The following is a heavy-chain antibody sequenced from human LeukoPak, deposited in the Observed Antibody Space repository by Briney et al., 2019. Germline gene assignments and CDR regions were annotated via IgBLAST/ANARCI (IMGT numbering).Heavy chain of an antibody. J-gene: IGHJ4*02. CDR3: ARDSSGWYYFDY. Sequence: ASVKVSCKASGYTFTSYGISWVRQAPGQGLEWMGWISAYNGNTNYAQKLQGRVTMTTDTSTSTAYMELRSLRSEVTAVYYCARDSSGWYYFDYWGQGTLVTVSS. CDR1: GYTFTSYG. CDR2: ISAYNGNT. D-gene: IGHD6-19*01. V-gene: IGHV1-18*01.